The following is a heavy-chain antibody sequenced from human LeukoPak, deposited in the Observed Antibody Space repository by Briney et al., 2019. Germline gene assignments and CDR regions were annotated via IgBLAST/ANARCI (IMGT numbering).Heavy chain of an antibody. CDR2: IKEDGTET. Sequence: GGSLRLSCAASGFMFSSNWMSWVRLAPGKGLEWVANIKEDGTETYYVDSVKGRFTISRDNAKNSLYLQMNSLRVEDTAVYYCARAVLGYFNWFDPWGQGTLVTVSS. CDR1: GFMFSSNW. D-gene: IGHD3-22*01. V-gene: IGHV3-7*03. CDR3: ARAVLGYFNWFDP. J-gene: IGHJ5*02.